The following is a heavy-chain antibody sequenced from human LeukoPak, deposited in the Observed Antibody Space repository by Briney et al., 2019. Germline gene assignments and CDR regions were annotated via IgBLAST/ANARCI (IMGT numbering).Heavy chain of an antibody. CDR2: MNPNSGNT. Sequence: GASVKVSCKASGYTFTSYDINRVRQAAGQGLEWMGWMNPNSGNTGYAQKFQGRVTMTRNTSISTAYMELSSLRSEDTAVYYCARGLATVTTRAFDIWGQGTMVTVSS. CDR1: GYTFTSYD. V-gene: IGHV1-8*01. D-gene: IGHD4-17*01. J-gene: IGHJ3*02. CDR3: ARGLATVTTRAFDI.